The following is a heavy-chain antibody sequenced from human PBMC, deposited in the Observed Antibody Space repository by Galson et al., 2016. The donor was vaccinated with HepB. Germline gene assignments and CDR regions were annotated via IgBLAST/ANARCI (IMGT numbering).Heavy chain of an antibody. CDR1: GYTFTNHW. CDR3: ARRDSGWSLYDY. D-gene: IGHD6-19*01. CDR2: IYPGDSDT. Sequence: QSGAEVKKPGESLKISCQGSGYTFTNHWIGWVRQMPGKGLEWMGIIYPGDSDTRYSPSFQGQVTISADKSTRTAYLQWSSLKASDTAMYYCARRDSGWSLYDYWGQGTLLTVSS. V-gene: IGHV5-51*01. J-gene: IGHJ4*02.